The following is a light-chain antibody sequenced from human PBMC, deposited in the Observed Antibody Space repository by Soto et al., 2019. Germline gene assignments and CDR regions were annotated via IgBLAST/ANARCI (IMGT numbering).Light chain of an antibody. CDR1: QTISSW. V-gene: IGKV1-5*03. CDR2: KAS. Sequence: DIQMAQSPSTLSRSLGERVTITCXASQTISSWLAWYQQKPGKAPKLLIYKASTLKSGVPSRFSGSGSGTEFTLTISSLQPDDFATYYCQHYNSYSEAFGQGTKVDI. CDR3: QHYNSYSEA. J-gene: IGKJ1*01.